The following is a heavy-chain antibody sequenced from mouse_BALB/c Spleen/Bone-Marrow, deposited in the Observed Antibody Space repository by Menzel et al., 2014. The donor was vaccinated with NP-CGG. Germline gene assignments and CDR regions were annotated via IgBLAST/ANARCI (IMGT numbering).Heavy chain of an antibody. CDR1: GFSLTSYG. V-gene: IGHV2-2*02. CDR2: IWSGGST. D-gene: IGHD2-14*01. Sequence: QVQLQQSGPGLVQPSQSLSITCTVSGFSLTSYGVHWVRQSPGKGLEWLGVIWSGGSTDYNVAFISRLSISKDNSKSXVFFKMSSLQANDTAIYNCARSRYAPLYYFDTWGQGTTLTVSS. CDR3: ARSRYAPLYYFDT. J-gene: IGHJ2*01.